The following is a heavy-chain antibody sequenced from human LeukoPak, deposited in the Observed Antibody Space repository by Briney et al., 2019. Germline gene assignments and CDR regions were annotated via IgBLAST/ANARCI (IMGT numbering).Heavy chain of an antibody. V-gene: IGHV5-51*01. CDR1: GYSFTNYW. Sequence: GESLKISCKGSGYSFTNYWIGWVRQMPGKGLEWMGIIQPGDGDTRYSPSFQGQVTTSADKSIGTAYLQWSSLKASDTAMYYCARSRYNWASDYWGQGTLVTVSS. D-gene: IGHD5-24*01. CDR2: IQPGDGDT. J-gene: IGHJ4*02. CDR3: ARSRYNWASDY.